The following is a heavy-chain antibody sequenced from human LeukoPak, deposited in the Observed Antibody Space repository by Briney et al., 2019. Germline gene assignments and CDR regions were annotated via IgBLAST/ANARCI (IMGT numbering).Heavy chain of an antibody. Sequence: GASVKVSCKASGGTFSSYAISWVRQAPGQGLEWMGRIIPILGIANYAQKFQGRVTITADKSTSTAYMELSSLRSEDTAVYYCARDFGHCTNGVCPGHYWGQGTLVTVSS. D-gene: IGHD2-8*01. CDR3: ARDFGHCTNGVCPGHY. CDR2: IIPILGIA. V-gene: IGHV1-69*04. J-gene: IGHJ4*02. CDR1: GGTFSSYA.